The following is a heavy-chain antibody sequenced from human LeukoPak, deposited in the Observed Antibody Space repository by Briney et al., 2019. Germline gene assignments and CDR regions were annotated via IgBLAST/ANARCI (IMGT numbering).Heavy chain of an antibody. CDR3: ARAFLPGYSSGWYQTTGLDY. CDR2: INPNSGGT. J-gene: IGHJ4*02. CDR1: GYTFTGYY. D-gene: IGHD6-19*01. Sequence: ASVKVSCKASGYTFTGYYMHWVRQAPGQGLEWMGWINPNSGGTNYAQKFQGRITMTSDTSISTAYMELSRLRSSDTAVYYCARAFLPGYSSGWYQTTGLDYWGQGTLVTVSS. V-gene: IGHV1-2*02.